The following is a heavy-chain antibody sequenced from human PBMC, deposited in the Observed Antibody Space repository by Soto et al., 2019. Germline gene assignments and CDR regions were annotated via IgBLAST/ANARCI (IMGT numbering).Heavy chain of an antibody. V-gene: IGHV4-39*07. D-gene: IGHD3-22*01. Sequence: SETVSLTCTVSGGSISSDSYYWGWIRQSPEKGLEWIASISYSGSTYYNPTLKSRLTMSLDTSTNEVSLSLTSVTAADAAVYFCARFSPPRKSYDSNPGWFDPWGQGIMVT. CDR1: GGSISSDSYY. CDR3: ARFSPPRKSYDSNPGWFDP. J-gene: IGHJ5*02. CDR2: ISYSGST.